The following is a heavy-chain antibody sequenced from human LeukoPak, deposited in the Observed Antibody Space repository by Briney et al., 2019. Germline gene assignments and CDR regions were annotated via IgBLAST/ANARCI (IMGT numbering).Heavy chain of an antibody. D-gene: IGHD3-9*01. CDR1: GFTFSNFA. CDR2: ISYDGTNK. J-gene: IGHJ5*02. V-gene: IGHV3-30-3*01. Sequence: SGGSLRLSCAASGFTFSNFAMHWVRQAPGKGLEWVAVISYDGTNKYYTDSVKGRFTISRDNSKNTVYLQMNSLRAEDTAVYYCARDRYDIPWGQGTLVTVSS. CDR3: ARDRYDIP.